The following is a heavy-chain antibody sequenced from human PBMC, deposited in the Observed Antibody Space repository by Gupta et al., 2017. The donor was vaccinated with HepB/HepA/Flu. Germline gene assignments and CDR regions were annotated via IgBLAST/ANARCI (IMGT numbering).Heavy chain of an antibody. CDR3: SRLSGTRWFDP. Sequence: QVQLQESGPGLVKPSETLSLTCTVSGGSISSYYWSWIRQPPGKGLEWIGYIYYSGSTNYNPSLKSRVTISVDTSKNQFSLKLRSVNAADTAVYYGSRLSGTRWFDPWCQGTLVTVS. D-gene: IGHD3-3*01. V-gene: IGHV4-59*01. CDR2: IYYSGST. CDR1: GGSISSYY. J-gene: IGHJ5*02.